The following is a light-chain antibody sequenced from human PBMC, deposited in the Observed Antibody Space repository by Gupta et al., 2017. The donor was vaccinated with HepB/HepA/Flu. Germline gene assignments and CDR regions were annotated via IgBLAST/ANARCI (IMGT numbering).Light chain of an antibody. J-gene: IGLJ3*02. CDR1: SSDVGNTYNF. Sequence: QSALTQPRPVSGSPGPSVTMSCTGTSSDVGNTYNFVSWYQQHPGKAPKLMIYDVIKRPSGVPDRFSGSKSGNTASLTISGLQAEDEADYYCCSYAGSYTWVFGGGTKLTVL. V-gene: IGLV2-11*01. CDR3: CSYAGSYTWV. CDR2: DVI.